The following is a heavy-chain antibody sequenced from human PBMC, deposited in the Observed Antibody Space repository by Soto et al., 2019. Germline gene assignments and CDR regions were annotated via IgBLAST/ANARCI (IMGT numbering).Heavy chain of an antibody. CDR1: GFTFSRYA. CDR3: ARDAYDFVWGTYRPVDY. Sequence: QVQLVESGGGVVQPGGSLRLSCAASGFTFSRYALHWVRQAPGKGLEWVAVISYDGRNTYYVDSVKGRFTISRDNSKNTLSLQMNSLTSEDAGVYYCARDAYDFVWGTYRPVDYWGQGTLVTVSS. V-gene: IGHV3-30*04. J-gene: IGHJ4*02. D-gene: IGHD3-16*02. CDR2: ISYDGRNT.